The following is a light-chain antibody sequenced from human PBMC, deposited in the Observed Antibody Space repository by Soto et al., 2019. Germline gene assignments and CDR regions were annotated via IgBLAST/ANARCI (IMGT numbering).Light chain of an antibody. CDR2: GAS. CDR1: QSFSSSY. Sequence: EMVLTQSPGTLSLSPGERATLSCSASQSFSSSYLAWYQQKPGQAPRLLIYGASSRATGIPDRFSGSGSGTDFTLTISRLEPEDFAVYYCQQYGSSPPITFGQGTRLEI. J-gene: IGKJ5*01. CDR3: QQYGSSPPIT. V-gene: IGKV3-20*01.